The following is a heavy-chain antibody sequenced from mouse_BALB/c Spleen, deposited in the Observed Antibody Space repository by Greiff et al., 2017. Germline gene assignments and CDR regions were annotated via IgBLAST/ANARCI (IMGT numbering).Heavy chain of an antibody. J-gene: IGHJ4*01. D-gene: IGHD2-10*01. CDR1: GFSLTSYG. V-gene: IGHV2-9*02. CDR2: IWAGGST. CDR3: ARTYYGNYVAMDY. Sequence: VQLQESGPGLVAPSQSLSITCTVSGFSLTSYGVHWVRQPPGKGLEWLGVIWAGGSTNYNSALMSRLSISKDNSKSQVFLKMNSLQTDDTAMYYCARTYYGNYVAMDYWGQGTSVTVSS.